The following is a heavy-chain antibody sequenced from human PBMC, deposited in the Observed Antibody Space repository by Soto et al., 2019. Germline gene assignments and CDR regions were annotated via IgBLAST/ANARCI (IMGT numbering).Heavy chain of an antibody. V-gene: IGHV4-34*01. CDR3: AYSSIWIRSWFDP. Sequence: QVQLQQWGAGLLKPSETLSLTCAVYGGSFSGYYWSWIRQPPGKGLAWIGEINHSGSTNYNPSPKIRVSISVDTTKNQFSLKLSSVTASDTAVYYCAYSSIWIRSWFDPWGEGTLVTVSS. D-gene: IGHD6-13*01. CDR2: INHSGST. CDR1: GGSFSGYY. J-gene: IGHJ5*02.